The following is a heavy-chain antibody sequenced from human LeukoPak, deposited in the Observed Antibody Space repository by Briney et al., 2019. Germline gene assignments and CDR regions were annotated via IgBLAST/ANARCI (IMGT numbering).Heavy chain of an antibody. D-gene: IGHD2-21*02. CDR1: GYTFNNYY. Sequence: ASVKVSCKASGYTFNNYYMHWVRQAPGQGLEWMGWINPNGAGTKYLQQFQGRVTMTRDTSISTAYLELTSLRSDDTAVYYCAKPRAGDKDAFDIWGQGTMVIVSS. V-gene: IGHV1-2*02. CDR2: INPNGAGT. J-gene: IGHJ3*02. CDR3: AKPRAGDKDAFDI.